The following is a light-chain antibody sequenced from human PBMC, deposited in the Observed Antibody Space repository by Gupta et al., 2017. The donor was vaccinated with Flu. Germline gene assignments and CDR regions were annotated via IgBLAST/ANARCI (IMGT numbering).Light chain of an antibody. CDR1: HSVSSSY. Sequence: ERATLSCRASHSVSSSYLAWYQQKPGQAPRLLIYGASSRATGIPDRFSGSGSGTDFTLTISRLEPEDFAVYYCQQYGSSPKTFGQGTKVEIK. J-gene: IGKJ1*01. CDR2: GAS. V-gene: IGKV3-20*01. CDR3: QQYGSSPKT.